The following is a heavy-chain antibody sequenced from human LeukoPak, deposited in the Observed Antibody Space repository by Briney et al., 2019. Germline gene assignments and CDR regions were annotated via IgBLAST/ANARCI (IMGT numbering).Heavy chain of an antibody. Sequence: GGSLRLSCAASGFTVSSNYMSWVRQAPGKGLEWVSVIYSGGSTYYADSVKGRFTISRDNSKNTLYLQMNNLRAEDTAVYYCARGWELQGALVDSMDVWGQGTTVTVSS. CDR1: GFTVSSNY. J-gene: IGHJ6*02. V-gene: IGHV3-66*01. CDR2: IYSGGST. CDR3: ARGWELQGALVDSMDV. D-gene: IGHD1-26*01.